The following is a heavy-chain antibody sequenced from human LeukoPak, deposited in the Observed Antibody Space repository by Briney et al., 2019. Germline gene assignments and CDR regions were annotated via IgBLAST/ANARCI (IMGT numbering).Heavy chain of an antibody. J-gene: IGHJ4*02. V-gene: IGHV1-69*04. CDR1: GGSFNNYS. Sequence: SVNVSCKASGGSFNNYSISWVRQAPGQGLEWMGRIIPLFGLANYAQKFQGRVSITADKSTSTAYMELSSLRSEDTAVYYCARDRPPNWDNFDCWGQGTLVTVSS. CDR2: IIPLFGLA. CDR3: ARDRPPNWDNFDC. D-gene: IGHD1/OR15-1a*01.